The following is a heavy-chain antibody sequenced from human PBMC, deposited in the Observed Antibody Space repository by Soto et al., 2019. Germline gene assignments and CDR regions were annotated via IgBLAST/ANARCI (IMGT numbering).Heavy chain of an antibody. CDR3: AREGVEGQLEIGAFDI. D-gene: IGHD1-1*01. J-gene: IGHJ3*02. CDR1: GFTFSSYG. Sequence: QVQLVEFGGGVGHPGRSVRLSCAASGFTFSSYGMHCVLQAPGKGLERGAVIWYDGSNNYYADSVKGRFTISRDNSKNTMYLQRNSVRAEDKGVYYCAREGVEGQLEIGAFDIWGQGTMVTVSS. CDR2: IWYDGSNN. V-gene: IGHV3-33*01.